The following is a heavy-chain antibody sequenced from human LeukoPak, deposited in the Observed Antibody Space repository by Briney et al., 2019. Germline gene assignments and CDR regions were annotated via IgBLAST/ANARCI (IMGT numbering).Heavy chain of an antibody. Sequence: GGSLRLSCAASGFTFSTYSMFWVRQAPGKGLEWVSSIRSGDAYISYADSVRGRFTISRDNAENSLYLQMNNLRAEDTAVYYCARVLYCSGGSCYSTPLDFWGQGTLVTVSS. CDR2: IRSGDAYI. J-gene: IGHJ4*02. CDR3: ARVLYCSGGSCYSTPLDF. CDR1: GFTFSTYS. V-gene: IGHV3-21*01. D-gene: IGHD2-15*01.